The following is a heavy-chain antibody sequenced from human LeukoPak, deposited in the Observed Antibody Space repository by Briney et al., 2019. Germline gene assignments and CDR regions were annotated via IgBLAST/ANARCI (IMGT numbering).Heavy chain of an antibody. V-gene: IGHV7-4-1*02. CDR1: GYTFTTYA. J-gene: IGHJ4*02. D-gene: IGHD1-26*01. CDR3: ATYSGNYQLDY. CDR2: INTNTGNP. Sequence: AAVKVSCKASGYTFTTYAMNWVRQAPGQGLEWMGWINTNTGNPTYAQGFTGRFVFSLDTSVSTAYLQISSLKAEDTAVYYCATYSGNYQLDYWGQGTLVTVSS.